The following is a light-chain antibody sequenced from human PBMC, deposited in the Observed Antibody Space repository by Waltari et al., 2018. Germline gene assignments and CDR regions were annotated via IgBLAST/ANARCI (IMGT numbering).Light chain of an antibody. CDR3: QQYDGLVVT. J-gene: IGKJ4*01. V-gene: IGKV3-20*01. CDR1: QYITCGW. CDR2: PAS. Sequence: EIVLTQSPGTLSLSPGERVILSCRASQYITCGWMTWYHQTPGQAPRLIIYPASPRAPGVPDRLSGSGSGTDFTLTISRLEPEDSGVYYCQQYDGLVVTFGGGTKVEIK.